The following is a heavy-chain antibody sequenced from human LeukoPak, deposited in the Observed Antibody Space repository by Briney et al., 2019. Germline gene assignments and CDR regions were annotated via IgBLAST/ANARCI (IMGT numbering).Heavy chain of an antibody. CDR1: GFTFSSYG. CDR3: ARDDAGYSSGWYWVY. D-gene: IGHD6-19*01. V-gene: IGHV3-48*04. J-gene: IGHJ4*02. CDR2: ISSSGSII. Sequence: PGGSLRLSCAASGFTFSSYGMHWVRQAPGKGLEWVSYISSSGSIIYYADSVKGRFTISRDNAKNSLYLQMNSLRAEDTAVYYCARDDAGYSSGWYWVYWGQGTLVTVSS.